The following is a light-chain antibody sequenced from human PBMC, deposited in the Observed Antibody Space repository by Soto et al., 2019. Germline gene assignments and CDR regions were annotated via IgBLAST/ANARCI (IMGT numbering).Light chain of an antibody. CDR1: QSINSY. CDR3: QKYNSAPHT. Sequence: DIQMTQSPSSLSASVGDRVTITCRASQSINSYLNWYQHNPGKAPKLLIYAASSLQSGVPSRFSGSGSGTDFTLTISSLQPEDVAPYYCQKYNSAPHTFGQGTRLEIK. J-gene: IGKJ5*01. V-gene: IGKV1-39*01. CDR2: AAS.